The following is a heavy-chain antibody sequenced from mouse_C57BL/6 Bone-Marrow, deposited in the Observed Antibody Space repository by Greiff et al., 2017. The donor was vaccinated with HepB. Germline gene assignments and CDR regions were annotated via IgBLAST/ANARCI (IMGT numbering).Heavy chain of an antibody. CDR2: ISDGGSYT. V-gene: IGHV5-4*01. Sequence: DVMLVESGGGLVKPGGSLKLSCAASGFTFSSYAMSWVRQTPEKRLEWVATISDGGSYTYYPDNVKGRFTISRDNAKNNLYLQMSHLKSEDTAMYYCAREGNYGSSPFDYWGQGTTLTVSS. J-gene: IGHJ2*01. D-gene: IGHD1-1*01. CDR1: GFTFSSYA. CDR3: AREGNYGSSPFDY.